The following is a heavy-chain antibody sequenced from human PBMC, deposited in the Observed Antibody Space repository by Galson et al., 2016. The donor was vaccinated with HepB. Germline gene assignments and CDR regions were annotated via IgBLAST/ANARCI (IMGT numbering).Heavy chain of an antibody. V-gene: IGHV3-48*03. CDR1: GFTFSTYE. J-gene: IGHJ4*02. D-gene: IGHD6-19*01. Sequence: SLRLSCAASGFTFSTYEMNWVRQAPGKGLEWVSYISSSGSTIKDADSVKGRFTISRDNAKNSLYLQMNSLRAEDTAVYYCATENPGIAVAALDYWGQGTLVTVSS. CDR2: ISSSGSTI. CDR3: ATENPGIAVAALDY.